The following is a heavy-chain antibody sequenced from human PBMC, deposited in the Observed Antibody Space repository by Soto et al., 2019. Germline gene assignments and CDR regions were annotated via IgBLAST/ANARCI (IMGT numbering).Heavy chain of an antibody. V-gene: IGHV4-34*01. D-gene: IGHD3-3*01. Sequence: LSLTCAVYGGSFSGYYWSWIRQPPGKGLEWIGEINHSGSTNYNPSLKSRVTISVDTSKNQFSLKLSSVTAADTAVYYCARGRVLRFLEWLFATYGMDVWGQGTTVTVSS. CDR1: GGSFSGYY. CDR3: ARGRVLRFLEWLFATYGMDV. J-gene: IGHJ6*02. CDR2: INHSGST.